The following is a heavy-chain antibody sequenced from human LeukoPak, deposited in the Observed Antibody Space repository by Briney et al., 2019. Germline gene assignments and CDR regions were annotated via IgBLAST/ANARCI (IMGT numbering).Heavy chain of an antibody. CDR1: GFTLSSHG. D-gene: IGHD4/OR15-4a*01. J-gene: IGHJ3*02. CDR2: IWYDGSNE. Sequence: PGGSLRLSCAASGFTLSSHGMHWVRQAPGKGLEWVAVIWYDGSNENYAGSVKGRFTISRDNSKNTLYLQMNSLRAEDTAVYYCARGKGANYLDAFDIWGQGTMVTVSS. V-gene: IGHV3-33*01. CDR3: ARGKGANYLDAFDI.